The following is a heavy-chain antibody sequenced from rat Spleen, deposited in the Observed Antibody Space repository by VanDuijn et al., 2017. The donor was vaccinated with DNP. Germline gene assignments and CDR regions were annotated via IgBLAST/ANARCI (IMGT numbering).Heavy chain of an antibody. J-gene: IGHJ3*01. CDR1: GFSLTSYT. V-gene: IGHV2-6*01. Sequence: QVQLKESGPGLVQPSQTLSLTCTVSGFSLTSYTVSWVRQPPGKGLEWIAAISSGGSTYYNSALKSRLSISRDNSRSQAFLQMNSLQTEDTAIYFCTRSPETSYIYFPWAYWGQGTLVIVSS. D-gene: IGHD1-2*01. CDR2: ISSGGST. CDR3: TRSPETSYIYFPWAY.